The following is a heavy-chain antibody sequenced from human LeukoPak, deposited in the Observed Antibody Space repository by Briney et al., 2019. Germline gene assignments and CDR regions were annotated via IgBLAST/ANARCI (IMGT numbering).Heavy chain of an antibody. D-gene: IGHD3-10*01. J-gene: IGHJ4*02. CDR1: GFTFDDYA. Sequence: GGSLRLSCAASGFTFDDYAMHGVRQAPGGGLEWVSLISGDAGSTYYADSVKGRFTISRDNSKNSLYLQMNILRTEDTALYYCAHYNNYYGSGSYYKAWGQGTLVTVSS. V-gene: IGHV3-43*02. CDR3: AHYNNYYGSGSYYKA. CDR2: ISGDAGST.